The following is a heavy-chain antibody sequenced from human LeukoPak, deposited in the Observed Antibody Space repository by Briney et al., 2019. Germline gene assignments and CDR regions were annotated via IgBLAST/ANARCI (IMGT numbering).Heavy chain of an antibody. V-gene: IGHV3-7*04. CDR2: INQDGSEK. J-gene: IGHJ4*02. CDR3: ARAIRVQASY. D-gene: IGHD2-2*01. CDR1: GFTFSNYW. Sequence: PGGSLRLSCAASGFTFSNYWMSWVRHAPGEGLEWVANINQDGSEKYYVDSAKGRFTISRDNANNLVYLQMNSLRAEDTAFYYCARAIRVQASYWGQGILVTVSS.